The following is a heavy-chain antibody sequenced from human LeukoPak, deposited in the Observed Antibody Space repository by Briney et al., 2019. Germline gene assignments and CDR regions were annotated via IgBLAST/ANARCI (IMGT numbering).Heavy chain of an antibody. D-gene: IGHD6-19*01. CDR1: GYLISSGYY. V-gene: IGHV4-38-2*02. CDR3: ARAPGSGWSD. Sequence: SETLSLTCTGSGYLISSGYYWGWVRQPPGEGLEWIASISNSGDTYYKSSLKSRLTLSMDTLKNQFSLKLSSVTAADTALYYCARAPGSGWSDWGRGTLVTVSS. J-gene: IGHJ4*02. CDR2: ISNSGDT.